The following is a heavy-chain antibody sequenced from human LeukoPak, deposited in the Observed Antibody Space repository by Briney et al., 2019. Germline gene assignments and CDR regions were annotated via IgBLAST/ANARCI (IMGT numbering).Heavy chain of an antibody. CDR1: GIIFSSYS. V-gene: IGHV3-48*01. Sequence: SLRLSCAISGIIFSSYSMNWVRQAPGKGLEWVSYISSSGSTIYYADSVKGRFTISRDNAKNSLYLQMNSLRAEDTAVYYCARDRGYYFDYWGQGTLVTVSS. J-gene: IGHJ4*02. D-gene: IGHD3-10*01. CDR3: ARDRGYYFDY. CDR2: ISSSGSTI.